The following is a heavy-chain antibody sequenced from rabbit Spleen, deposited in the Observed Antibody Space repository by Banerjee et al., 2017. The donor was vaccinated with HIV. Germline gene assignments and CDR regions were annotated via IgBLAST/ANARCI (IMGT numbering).Heavy chain of an antibody. CDR2: IDTGSSGFT. D-gene: IGHD4-2*01. CDR1: GVSFSGDSY. CDR3: ARGVVGGWNYATRLNL. V-gene: IGHV1S40*01. J-gene: IGHJ3*01. Sequence: QSLEESGGDLVKPGASLTLTCIASGVSFSGDSYMCWVRQAPGKGLEWIVCIDTGSSGFTYFAAWAKGRFTISKASSTSVTLQMTSLTAADTATCFCARGVVGGWNYATRLNLWGPGTLVTVS.